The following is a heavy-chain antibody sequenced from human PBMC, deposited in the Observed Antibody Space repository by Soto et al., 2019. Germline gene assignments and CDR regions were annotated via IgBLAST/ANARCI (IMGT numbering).Heavy chain of an antibody. J-gene: IGHJ6*02. Sequence: PGGSLRLSCAASGFTFSSYGMHWVRQAPGKGLEWVAVISYDGSNKYYADSVKGRFTISRDNSKNTLYLQMNSLRAEDTAVYYCAKASSSSVYYYYGMDVWGQGTTVTVSS. D-gene: IGHD6-6*01. CDR3: AKASSSSVYYYYGMDV. CDR2: ISYDGSNK. V-gene: IGHV3-30*18. CDR1: GFTFSSYG.